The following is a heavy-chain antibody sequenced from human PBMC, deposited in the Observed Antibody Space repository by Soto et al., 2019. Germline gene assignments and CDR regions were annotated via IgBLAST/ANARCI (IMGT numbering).Heavy chain of an antibody. CDR2: IYYSGST. CDR3: ARAGRNRGFYFDY. CDR1: GGSISSYY. V-gene: IGHV4-59*01. Sequence: PSETLSLTCTVSGGSISSYYWSWIRQPPGKGLEWIGYIYYSGSTNYNPSLKSRVTISVDTSKNQFSLKLSSVTAADTAVYYCARAGRNRGFYFDYWGQGTLVTVSS. J-gene: IGHJ4*02.